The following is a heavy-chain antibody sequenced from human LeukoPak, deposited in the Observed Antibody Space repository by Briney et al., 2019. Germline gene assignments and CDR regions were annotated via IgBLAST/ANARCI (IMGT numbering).Heavy chain of an antibody. CDR2: IFRGDADT. CDR3: ARIDRATVDF. J-gene: IGHJ4*02. V-gene: IGHV5-51*01. Sequence: GAPLNFSCKASGYIFTSYRSGWLRQMPGRVLWWLGIIFRGDADTRYDPSSQGQVTISADKSISTAYLQWSSLKASDTAMYYCARIDRATVDFWGQGTLVSVSS. CDR1: GYIFTSYR. D-gene: IGHD1-14*01.